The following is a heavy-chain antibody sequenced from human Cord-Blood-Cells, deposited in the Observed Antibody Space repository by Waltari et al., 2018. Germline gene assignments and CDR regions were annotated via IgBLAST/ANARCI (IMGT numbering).Heavy chain of an antibody. CDR2: ISYDGSNK. Sequence: QVQLVESGGGVVQPGRSLRPSCAASGFTFSRYAMHWVRQATGTGLEWVAVISYDGSNKYYADSVKGRFTISRDNSKNTLYLQMNSLRAEDTAVYYCARDPYVWGSYRLYYFDYWGQGTLVTVSS. CDR3: ARDPYVWGSYRLYYFDY. V-gene: IGHV3-30-3*01. CDR1: GFTFSRYA. D-gene: IGHD3-16*02. J-gene: IGHJ4*02.